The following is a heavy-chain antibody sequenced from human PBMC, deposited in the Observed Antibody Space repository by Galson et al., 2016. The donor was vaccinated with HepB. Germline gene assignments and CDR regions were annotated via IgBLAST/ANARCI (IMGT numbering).Heavy chain of an antibody. D-gene: IGHD3-16*01. CDR3: ARSLLIITWIT. Sequence: EPLSLTCAVHGGSFSGYYWSWIRQPPGKGLEWIGEINHRGRANYNPSLKSRVTISVDTSENQFSLKLSPVTAADTAVYYCARSLLIITWITWGQGTLVTVSS. CDR2: INHRGRA. V-gene: IGHV4-34*01. J-gene: IGHJ4*02. CDR1: GGSFSGYY.